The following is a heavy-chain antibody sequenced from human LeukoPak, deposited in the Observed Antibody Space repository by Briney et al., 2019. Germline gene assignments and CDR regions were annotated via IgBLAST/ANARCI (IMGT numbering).Heavy chain of an antibody. V-gene: IGHV4-39*01. J-gene: IGHJ4*02. Sequence: SETLSLTCTVSGVSINNGRYYWGWIRQPPGRRLEWIGSIFYTGSAHYHPSFESRVVITIDTANNQFSLRLPSVTAAGTAVYFCARRGIAAAAHFDFWGQGSLVTVSS. CDR3: ARRGIAAAAHFDF. CDR1: GVSINNGRYY. D-gene: IGHD6-25*01. CDR2: IFYTGSA.